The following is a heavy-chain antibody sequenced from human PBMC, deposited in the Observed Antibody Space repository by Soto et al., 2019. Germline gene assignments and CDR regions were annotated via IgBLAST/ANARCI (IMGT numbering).Heavy chain of an antibody. J-gene: IGHJ4*02. CDR3: AKDSILEWLPPSYFDY. V-gene: IGHV3-30*18. D-gene: IGHD3-3*01. CDR2: ISYDGSNK. CDR1: GFTFSSYG. Sequence: ESGGGVVQPGRSLRLSCAASGFTFSSYGMHWVRQAPGKGLEWVAVISYDGSNKYYADSVKGRFTISRDNSKNTLYLQMNSLRAEDTAVYYCAKDSILEWLPPSYFDYWGQGTLVTVSS.